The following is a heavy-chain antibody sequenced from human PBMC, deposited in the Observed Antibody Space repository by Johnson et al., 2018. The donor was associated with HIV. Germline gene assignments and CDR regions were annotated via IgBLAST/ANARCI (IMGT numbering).Heavy chain of an antibody. Sequence: MHWVRQAPGKGLEWVANIKQDGSEKYYVDSVKGRFTISRDNSKNTLFLDMNSLRAEDTAVYYCARAMYADDYGDYLFLAPRLDAFDIWGPGTIVTVSS. V-gene: IGHV3-7*04. CDR3: ARAMYADDYGDYLFLAPRLDAFDI. D-gene: IGHD4-17*01. CDR2: IKQDGSEK. J-gene: IGHJ3*02.